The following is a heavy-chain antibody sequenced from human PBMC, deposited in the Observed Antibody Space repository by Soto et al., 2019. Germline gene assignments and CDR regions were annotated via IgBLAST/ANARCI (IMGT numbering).Heavy chain of an antibody. D-gene: IGHD2-2*01. V-gene: IGHV1-69*01. Sequence: QVQLVQSGAEVTKPGSSVKVSCKASGVTVSSYAISWVRHAPGQGLEWMGGIITIPDTANYAQQCQGRVTITADASTGTVSMALSRLRAADPAVYYFASSQGISTSFALYYYSYYCMDVWGQANTVSVSS. J-gene: IGHJ6*02. CDR1: GVTVSSYA. CDR3: ASSQGISTSFALYYYSYYCMDV. CDR2: IITIPDTA.